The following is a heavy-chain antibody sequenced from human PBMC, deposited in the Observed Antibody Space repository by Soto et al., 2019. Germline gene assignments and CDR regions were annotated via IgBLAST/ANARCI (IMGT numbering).Heavy chain of an antibody. CDR2: ISSSSSTV. Sequence: GGALRLSWAASGFTFSSYSMNWGLQAPGKGLEWVSYISSSSSTVYYADSVKGRFTISRDNAKNSLYLQMNSLRDEDTAVYYCARAHRGESYGDFDYWGQGTLVTVSS. J-gene: IGHJ4*02. CDR3: ARAHRGESYGDFDY. CDR1: GFTFSSYS. D-gene: IGHD1-26*01. V-gene: IGHV3-48*02.